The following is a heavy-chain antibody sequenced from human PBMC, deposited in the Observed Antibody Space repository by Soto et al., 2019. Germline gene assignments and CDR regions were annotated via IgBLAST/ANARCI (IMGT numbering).Heavy chain of an antibody. CDR3: AKDITSGGYDFFRYFDY. V-gene: IGHV3-9*01. Sequence: EVQLVESGGGLVQPGRSLRLSCAASGFTFDDYVMHWVRQAPGKGLEWVSGISWNSGSIGYADSVKGRFTISRDNAKNSLYLQMNSLRAEDTALYYCAKDITSGGYDFFRYFDYWGQGTLVTVSS. CDR2: ISWNSGSI. J-gene: IGHJ4*02. D-gene: IGHD5-12*01. CDR1: GFTFDDYV.